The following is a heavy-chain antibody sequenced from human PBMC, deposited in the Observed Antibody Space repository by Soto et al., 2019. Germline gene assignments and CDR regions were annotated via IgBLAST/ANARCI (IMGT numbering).Heavy chain of an antibody. CDR1: GFTFSVYA. CDR2: ISYDGGNE. CDR3: AREYGYCSGGSCYSLFDY. D-gene: IGHD2-15*01. V-gene: IGHV3-30-3*01. J-gene: IGHJ4*02. Sequence: QVQLVESGGGVVQPGRSLRLSCAASGFTFSVYAMHWVRQAPGKGLEWVAGISYDGGNEDYADSVKGRFTISRDNSKNALSVQMNSLTAEDTAMYYCAREYGYCSGGSCYSLFDYWGQRTLVTVSS.